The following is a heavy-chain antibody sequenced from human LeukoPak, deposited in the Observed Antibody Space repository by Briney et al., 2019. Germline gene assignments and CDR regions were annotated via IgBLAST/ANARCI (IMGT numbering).Heavy chain of an antibody. V-gene: IGHV3-30-3*02. J-gene: IGHJ4*02. Sequence: PGRSLRLSCAASGFTFSSYAMHWVRQAPGKGLEWVAVISYDGSNEYYADSVKGRFTISRDNSKNTLYLQMNSLRAEDTAVYYCAKTAIFGVVIPELDYWGQGTLVTVSS. CDR2: ISYDGSNE. CDR3: AKTAIFGVVIPELDY. CDR1: GFTFSSYA. D-gene: IGHD3-3*01.